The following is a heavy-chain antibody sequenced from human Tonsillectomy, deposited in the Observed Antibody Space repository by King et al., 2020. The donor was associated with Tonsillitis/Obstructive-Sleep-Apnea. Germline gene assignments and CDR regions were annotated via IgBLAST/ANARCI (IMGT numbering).Heavy chain of an antibody. CDR1: GGPISSYY. Sequence: QLQESGPGLVKPSETLSLTCTVSGGPISSYYWSWIRLPAEKGLEWIGRIYSSGSFNYNPSLKSRVNLSVDTSKNQFSLKLTSVTAVDTAIYYCARADMASPEGIWGQGTTVTVSS. J-gene: IGHJ3*02. CDR2: IYSSGSF. V-gene: IGHV4-4*07. D-gene: IGHD3-9*01. CDR3: ARADMASPEGI.